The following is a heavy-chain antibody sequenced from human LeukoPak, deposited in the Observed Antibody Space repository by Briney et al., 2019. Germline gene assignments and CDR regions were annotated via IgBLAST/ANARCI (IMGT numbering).Heavy chain of an antibody. CDR1: GYTFTSYD. CDR2: MNPNSGNT. V-gene: IGHV1-8*01. J-gene: IGHJ4*02. CDR3: ARGQEWWTPEMYYYGSGSYYTENDY. D-gene: IGHD3-10*01. Sequence: ASVKVSCKASGYTFTSYDINWVRQATGQGLEWMGWMNPNSGNTGYAQKFQGRVTMTRSTSISTAYMELSSLRSEDTAVYYCARGQEWWTPEMYYYGSGSYYTENDYWGQGTLVTVSS.